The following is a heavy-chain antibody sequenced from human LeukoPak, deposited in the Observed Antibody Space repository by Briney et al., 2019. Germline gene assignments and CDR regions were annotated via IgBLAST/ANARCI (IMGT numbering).Heavy chain of an antibody. CDR2: IYYSGSTNT. CDR1: DDSISNYY. V-gene: IGHV4-59*01. Sequence: SETLSLTCTVSDDSISNYYWTWIRQPPGKGLEWIGYIYYSGSTNTNYNPSLKSRVTISVDTSKNQFSLKLSSVTAADTALYYCARVRGYSDFVGNFDLWGHGVPVTVSS. CDR3: ARVRGYSDFVGNFDL. D-gene: IGHD4-11*01. J-gene: IGHJ2*01.